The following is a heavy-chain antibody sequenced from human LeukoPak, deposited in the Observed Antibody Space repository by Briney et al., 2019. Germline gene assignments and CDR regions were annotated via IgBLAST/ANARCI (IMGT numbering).Heavy chain of an antibody. CDR2: INHSGST. D-gene: IGHD3-22*01. J-gene: IGHJ3*02. V-gene: IGHV4-34*01. CDR3: ARRAITMTYDAFDI. CDR1: GGSFSGYC. Sequence: SETLSLTCAVYGGSFSGYCWSWIRQPPGKGLEWIGEINHSGSTNYNPSLKSRVTISVDTSKNQFSLKLSSVTAADTAVYYCARRAITMTYDAFDIWGQGKMATVSS.